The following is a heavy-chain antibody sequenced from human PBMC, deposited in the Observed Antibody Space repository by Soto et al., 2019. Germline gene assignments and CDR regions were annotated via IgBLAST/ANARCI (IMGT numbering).Heavy chain of an antibody. D-gene: IGHD2-15*01. J-gene: IGHJ4*02. CDR2: IIPMFDTP. V-gene: IGHV1-69*12. Sequence: QVQLVQSGAEVKKPGSSVKVSCKASGGTFSSDSFSWVRQAPGQGLEWMGGIIPMFDTPIYAQKFQDRVTITADESTSTAYMQLSSLRSGDTAVYYCARSGGLDRDFNYWGPGSLVTVSS. CDR3: ARSGGLDRDFNY. CDR1: GGTFSSDS.